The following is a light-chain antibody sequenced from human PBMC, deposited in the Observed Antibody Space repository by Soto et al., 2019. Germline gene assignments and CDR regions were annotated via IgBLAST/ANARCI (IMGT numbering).Light chain of an antibody. CDR3: CSYAGSSTFI. CDR1: SSDVGSYNL. CDR2: EVS. Sequence: QSVLTQPASVSGSPGQSNTISCTGTSSDVGSYNLVSWYQQHPGKAPKLMIYEVSKRPSGVSNRFSGSKSGNTASLTISGLQAEDEADYYCCSYAGSSTFIFGGGTKLTVL. V-gene: IGLV2-23*02. J-gene: IGLJ2*01.